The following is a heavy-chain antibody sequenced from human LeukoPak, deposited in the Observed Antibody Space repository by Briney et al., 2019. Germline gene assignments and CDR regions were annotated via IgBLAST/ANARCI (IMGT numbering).Heavy chain of an antibody. V-gene: IGHV3-33*06. D-gene: IGHD3-22*01. Sequence: GGSLRLSCAASGFTLSSYAMSWVRQAPGKGLEWVAVIWYDGSNKYYADSVKGRFTISRDNSKNTLYLQMNSLRAEDTAVYYCAKSAYYDASGYYREYYFDYWGQGTLVTVSS. CDR2: IWYDGSNK. CDR3: AKSAYYDASGYYREYYFDY. CDR1: GFTLSSYA. J-gene: IGHJ4*02.